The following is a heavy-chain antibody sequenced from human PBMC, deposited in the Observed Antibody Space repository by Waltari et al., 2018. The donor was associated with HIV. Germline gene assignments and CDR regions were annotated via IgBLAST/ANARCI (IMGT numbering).Heavy chain of an antibody. Sequence: QVQLQESGPGLVKPSGTLSLTCAVSGGSISSSNWWSWVRQPPGKGLEWIGEIYHSGSTNYNPSLKSRVTISVDKSKNQFSLKLSSVTAADTAVYYCARAGGYCSSTSCLDYYYGMDVWGQGTTVTVSS. D-gene: IGHD2-2*01. CDR2: IYHSGST. V-gene: IGHV4-4*02. CDR1: GGSISSSNW. J-gene: IGHJ6*02. CDR3: ARAGGYCSSTSCLDYYYGMDV.